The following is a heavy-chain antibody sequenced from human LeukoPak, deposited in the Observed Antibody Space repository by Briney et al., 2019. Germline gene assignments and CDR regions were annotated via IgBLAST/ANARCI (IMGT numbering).Heavy chain of an antibody. V-gene: IGHV3-7*01. CDR1: GSNFEDYG. CDR2: IKQDGSEK. CDR3: ARSISNY. D-gene: IGHD2-21*01. Sequence: GGSLRLSCADSGSNFEDYGMSWVRQAPGKGLEWVANIKQDGSEKYYVDSVKGRFTISRDNAKNSLYLQMNSLRAEDTAVYYCARSISNYWGQGTLVTVSS. J-gene: IGHJ4*02.